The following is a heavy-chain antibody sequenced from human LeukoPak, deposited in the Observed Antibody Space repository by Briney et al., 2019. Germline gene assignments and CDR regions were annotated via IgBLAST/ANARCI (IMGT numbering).Heavy chain of an antibody. CDR2: IDPIDSYT. J-gene: IGHJ4*02. CDR3: LLWNTMTTQPDY. V-gene: IGHV5-10-1*01. CDR1: GNIVSHYW. D-gene: IGHD3-10*01. Sequence: GESLRVCCEGSGNIVSHYWISWLRQMPGKGLEWMGRIDPIDSYTNYGPSFQGHVTFSDDKSINTAYLQWSSLKASNTAQYYGLLWNTMTTQPDYCGQGTLVTVSS.